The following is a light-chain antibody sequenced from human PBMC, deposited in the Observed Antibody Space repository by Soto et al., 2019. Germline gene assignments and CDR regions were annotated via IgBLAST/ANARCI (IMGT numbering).Light chain of an antibody. CDR1: SSNIGSHS. J-gene: IGLJ7*01. CDR3: AGWDDSLSGFAV. V-gene: IGLV1-47*01. CDR2: RDN. Sequence: QSVLTQPPSASGTPGQTVTISCSGSSSNIGSHSVDWYQQLPGTAPKLLIYRDNQRPSGVPDRFSGSKSGTSASLAISGLRSEDEADYYCAGWDDSLSGFAVFGGGTQLTVL.